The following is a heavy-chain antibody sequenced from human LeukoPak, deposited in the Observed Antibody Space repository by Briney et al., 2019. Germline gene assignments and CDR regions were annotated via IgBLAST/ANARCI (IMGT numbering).Heavy chain of an antibody. J-gene: IGHJ4*02. D-gene: IGHD3-10*01. CDR3: AVGLWFGEYDFDY. CDR1: GFTFSSYW. V-gene: IGHV3-74*01. CDR2: INSDGSST. Sequence: GGSLRLSCAASGFTFSSYWVHWVRQAPGKGLVWVSPINSDGSSTSYADSVKGRFTISRDNAKNTLSLQMNSLRAEDTAVYYCAVGLWFGEYDFDYWGQGTLVTVSS.